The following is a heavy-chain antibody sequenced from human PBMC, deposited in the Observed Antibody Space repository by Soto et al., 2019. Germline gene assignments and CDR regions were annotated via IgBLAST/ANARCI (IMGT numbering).Heavy chain of an antibody. J-gene: IGHJ6*03. V-gene: IGHV4-59*01. CDR3: ARDSFIAAAGTGPGYYYYYMDV. CDR1: GGSIRSYY. CDR2: IYYSGST. Sequence: SETLSLTCTVSGGSIRSYYWSWIRQPQGKGLEWIGYIYYSGSTNYNPSLKSRVTISVDTSKNQFSLKLSSVTAADTAVYYCARDSFIAAAGTGPGYYYYYMDVWGKGTTVTVCS. D-gene: IGHD6-13*01.